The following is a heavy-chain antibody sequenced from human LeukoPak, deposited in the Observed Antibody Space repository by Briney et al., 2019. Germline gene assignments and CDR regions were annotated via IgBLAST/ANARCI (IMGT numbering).Heavy chain of an antibody. CDR1: GGSISSSSYY. V-gene: IGHV4-39*07. CDR2: FYYSGST. J-gene: IGHJ5*02. D-gene: IGHD3-10*01. Sequence: PSETLSLTCTVSGGSISSSSYYWGWIRQPPGKGLEWIGSFYYSGSTYYNPSLKSRVTISVDTSKNQFSLKLTSVTAADTAVYYCARLVRGVMSSWFDPWGQGTLVTVSS. CDR3: ARLVRGVMSSWFDP.